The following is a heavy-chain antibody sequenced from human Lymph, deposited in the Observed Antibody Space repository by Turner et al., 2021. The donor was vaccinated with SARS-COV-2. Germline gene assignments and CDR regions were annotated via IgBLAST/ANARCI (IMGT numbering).Heavy chain of an antibody. CDR1: GGTFSSYA. V-gene: IGHV1-69*10. CDR2: IIKMLDIA. J-gene: IGHJ4*02. CDR3: ARDVTGPLGY. D-gene: IGHD1-20*01. Sequence: QVQLGPSGAEGKKPGSSGKVSCKASGGTFSSYAISWVRQAPGQGLEWMGGIIKMLDIANYAQKFQGRVTITADKSTSKAYMELSSLRSEDTAVYYCARDVTGPLGYWGQGTLVTVSS.